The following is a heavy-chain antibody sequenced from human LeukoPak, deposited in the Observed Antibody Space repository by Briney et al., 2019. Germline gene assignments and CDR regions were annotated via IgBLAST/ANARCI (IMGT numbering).Heavy chain of an antibody. V-gene: IGHV4-59*03. CDR1: GDSTSNFY. Sequence: SETLSLTCTVSGDSTSNFYWNWIRQSPGKGLEWIGNIHYSGSSVYNPSLKSRGTISIDTSRRQFFLKLNPVTAADTAVYFCALAPNSNWFDFWGPGTLVTVSS. J-gene: IGHJ5*01. CDR2: IHYSGSS. D-gene: IGHD2-8*01. CDR3: ALAPNSNWFDF.